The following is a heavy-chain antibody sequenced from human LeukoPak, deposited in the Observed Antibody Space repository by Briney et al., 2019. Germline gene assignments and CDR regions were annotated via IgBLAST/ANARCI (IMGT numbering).Heavy chain of an antibody. CDR2: ISSSGGST. CDR1: GFTFSSYA. J-gene: IGHJ4*02. V-gene: IGHV3-23*01. D-gene: IGHD3-22*01. Sequence: GGSLRLSCVASGFTFSSYAMSWVRQAPGKGLEWVSAISSSGGSTYYADSVKGRFTISRDNSKNTLYLQMNSLRAEDTAVYDCEKGVTTTTFWDYWGQGTLVTVSS. CDR3: EKGVTTTTFWDY.